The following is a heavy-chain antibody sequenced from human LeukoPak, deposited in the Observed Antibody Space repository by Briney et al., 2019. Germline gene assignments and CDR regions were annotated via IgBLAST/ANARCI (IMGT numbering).Heavy chain of an antibody. V-gene: IGHV3-23*01. Sequence: GGSLRLSCAASGFAINYAMTWVRQAPGKGLEWVSSISHTGGHTYYADSVKGRFTISRDNSKNTLYLHMDSLRADDTAVYYCAKDGRVATPYLYYFDYWGRGTLVTVSS. CDR1: GFAINYA. D-gene: IGHD4-23*01. CDR2: ISHTGGHT. CDR3: AKDGRVATPYLYYFDY. J-gene: IGHJ4*02.